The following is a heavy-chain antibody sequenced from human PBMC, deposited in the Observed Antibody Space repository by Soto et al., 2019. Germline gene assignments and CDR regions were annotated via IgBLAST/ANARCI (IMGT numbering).Heavy chain of an antibody. Sequence: GGSLSLSCAASGFTVSSYGMDWVLQAPRKGLEGGAVVSYDVSIKYYADSGKGRVTISRDNSKNTLYLQMNSLRAEDTAVYYCAKDLRGSSPLDYWGEGTLVTVCS. CDR1: GFTVSSYG. CDR2: VSYDVSIK. V-gene: IGHV3-30*18. CDR3: AKDLRGSSPLDY. D-gene: IGHD5-18*01. J-gene: IGHJ4*02.